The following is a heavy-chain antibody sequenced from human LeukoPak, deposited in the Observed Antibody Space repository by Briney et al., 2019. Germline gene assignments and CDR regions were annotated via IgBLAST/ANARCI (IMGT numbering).Heavy chain of an antibody. V-gene: IGHV1-69*13. CDR3: ARVGSSPAAAGPTTNFDY. D-gene: IGHD6-13*01. Sequence: ASVKVSCKASGGTFSSYAISWVRQAPGQGLEWKGGIIPIFGTANYAQKFQGRVTITADESTSTAYMELSSLRSEDTAVYYCARVGSSPAAAGPTTNFDYWGQGTLVTVSS. CDR1: GGTFSSYA. J-gene: IGHJ4*02. CDR2: IIPIFGTA.